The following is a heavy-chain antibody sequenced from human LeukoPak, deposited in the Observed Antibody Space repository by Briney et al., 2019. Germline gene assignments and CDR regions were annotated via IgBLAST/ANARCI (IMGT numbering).Heavy chain of an antibody. CDR1: GGTFSSYA. V-gene: IGHV1-69*13. CDR2: IIPIFGTA. CDR3: ATAYGSGSYGYNWFDP. Sequence: ASVTVSCKASGGTFSSYAISWVRQAPGQGLEWMGGIIPIFGTANYAQKFQGRVTITADESTSTAYMELSSLRSEDTAVYYCATAYGSGSYGYNWFDPWGQGTLVTVSS. D-gene: IGHD3-10*01. J-gene: IGHJ5*02.